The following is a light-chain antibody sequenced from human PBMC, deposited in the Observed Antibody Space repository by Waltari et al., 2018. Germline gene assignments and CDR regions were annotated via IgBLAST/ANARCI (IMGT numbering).Light chain of an antibody. CDR3: GTWDRSLSGVV. Sequence: QAVLTQPASVSAAPGQRVIISCSGSDSNIGKTYVSWYHQLPGAAPKLLIFDNLKRPSGDPERLSGSESGTSATLATTGLQTGDEADYYCGTWDRSLSGVVFGGGTKLTVL. CDR1: DSNIGKTY. V-gene: IGLV1-51*01. CDR2: DNL. J-gene: IGLJ2*01.